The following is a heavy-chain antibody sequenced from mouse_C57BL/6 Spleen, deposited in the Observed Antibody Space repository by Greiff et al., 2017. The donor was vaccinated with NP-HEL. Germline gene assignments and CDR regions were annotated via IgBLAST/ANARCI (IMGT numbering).Heavy chain of an antibody. CDR1: GYTFTDYY. CDR2: INPNNGGT. CDR3: ARGAYFDY. J-gene: IGHJ2*01. V-gene: IGHV1-26*01. Sequence: EVQLQQSGPELVKPGASVKISCKASGYTFTDYYMNWVKQSPGKSLEWIGDINPNNGGTSYNQKFKGKATLTVDKSSSTAYMELRSLTSEDSAVYYCARGAYFDYWGQGTTLTVSS.